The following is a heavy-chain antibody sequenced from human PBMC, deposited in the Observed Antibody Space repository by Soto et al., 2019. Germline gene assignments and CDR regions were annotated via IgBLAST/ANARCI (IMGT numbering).Heavy chain of an antibody. Sequence: GGSLRLSCAASGFTFSSYWMSWVRQAPGKGLEWVANIKQDGSEKYYVDSVKGRFTISRHDSTNTVFLQMNSLTAEDTAVYYCARDGPYYYASRMDVWGQGTTVTVSS. V-gene: IGHV3-7*03. J-gene: IGHJ6*02. CDR1: GFTFSSYW. CDR2: IKQDGSEK. D-gene: IGHD3-10*01. CDR3: ARDGPYYYASRMDV.